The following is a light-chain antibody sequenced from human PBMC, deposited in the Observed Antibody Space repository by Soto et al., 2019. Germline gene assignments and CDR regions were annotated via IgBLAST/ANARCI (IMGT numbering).Light chain of an antibody. V-gene: IGLV2-23*01. Sequence: SALTQPASVSGSPGQSITISCTGTSSDVGTYNLVSWYQQHPDKAPKLIIYEGSKRPSGLSNRFSGSKSGNTASLTISGLHAENEADYYCCSYAGSSTPYVFGTGTKLTVL. J-gene: IGLJ1*01. CDR2: EGS. CDR1: SSDVGTYNL. CDR3: CSYAGSSTPYV.